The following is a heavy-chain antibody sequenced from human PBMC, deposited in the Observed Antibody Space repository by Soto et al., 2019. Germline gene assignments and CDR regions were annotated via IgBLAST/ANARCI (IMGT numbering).Heavy chain of an antibody. Sequence: SETLSLTCTISGGSISGYYWSWIRQPPGKGLEWIGYVYYSGSTNYNPSLESRVTISIDTSKNQFSLKLTSVTAADTAVYYCAKYRRTEADGYTLDFWRQGTLVTVSS. CDR1: GGSISGYY. V-gene: IGHV4-59*01. CDR2: VYYSGST. J-gene: IGHJ4*02. D-gene: IGHD5-12*01. CDR3: AKYRRTEADGYTLDF.